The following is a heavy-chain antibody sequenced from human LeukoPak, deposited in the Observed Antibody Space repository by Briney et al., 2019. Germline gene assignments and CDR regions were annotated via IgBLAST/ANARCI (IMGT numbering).Heavy chain of an antibody. Sequence: PSETLSLTCTASGGSISTYYWSWLRQPAGKGLEWIGRMYTSGSTKYNPSLKSRVTISVDNSKNQFSLKLTSVTAADTAVYYCARDHYGSGSYKSYFDSWGQGTRVTVSS. D-gene: IGHD3-10*01. CDR3: ARDHYGSGSYKSYFDS. V-gene: IGHV4-4*07. CDR1: GGSISTYY. CDR2: MYTSGST. J-gene: IGHJ4*02.